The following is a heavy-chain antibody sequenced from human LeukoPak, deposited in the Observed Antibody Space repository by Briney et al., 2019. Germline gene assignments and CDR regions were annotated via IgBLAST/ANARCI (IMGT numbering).Heavy chain of an antibody. Sequence: GASVKVSCKSSGYTFTSYGFSWVRQAPGHGLEWMGWISAYDGNIKYAQKFQGGVTMTTDTSTSTVYMELKSLRSDDTAVYYCARMGDYHLVSFFDYWGQGTLVTVSS. CDR1: GYTFTSYG. CDR3: ARMGDYHLVSFFDY. J-gene: IGHJ4*02. D-gene: IGHD4/OR15-4a*01. CDR2: ISAYDGNI. V-gene: IGHV1-18*01.